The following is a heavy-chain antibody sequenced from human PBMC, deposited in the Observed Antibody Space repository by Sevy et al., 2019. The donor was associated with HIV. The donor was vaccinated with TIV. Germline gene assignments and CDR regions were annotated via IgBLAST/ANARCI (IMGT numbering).Heavy chain of an antibody. J-gene: IGHJ4*02. V-gene: IGHV4-39*01. Sequence: SETLSLTCTVSGGSISSSTYYWGWIRQPPGKGLEWIAGIYYSGSTYYNVSLESRVTISVDMSKNQFSLRLSSVTAADTAVYYCARHGGIAVATLDYWGQGNLVTVSS. CDR1: GGSISSSTYY. D-gene: IGHD6-19*01. CDR3: ARHGGIAVATLDY. CDR2: IYYSGST.